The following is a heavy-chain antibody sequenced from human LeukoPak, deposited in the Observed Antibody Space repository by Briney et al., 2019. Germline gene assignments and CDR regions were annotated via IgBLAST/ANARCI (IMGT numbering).Heavy chain of an antibody. Sequence: SGPALVKPTQTLTLTCTFSGFSLSTSGMCVSWIRQPPGKALEWLARIDWDDDKYYSTSLKTRLTISKDISKNQVVLTMTNMDPVDTATYYCARISSLGYCSGGSCYSGYYFDYWGQGTLVTVSS. CDR2: IDWDDDK. CDR3: ARISSLGYCSGGSCYSGYYFDY. CDR1: GFSLSTSGMC. V-gene: IGHV2-70*11. D-gene: IGHD2-15*01. J-gene: IGHJ4*02.